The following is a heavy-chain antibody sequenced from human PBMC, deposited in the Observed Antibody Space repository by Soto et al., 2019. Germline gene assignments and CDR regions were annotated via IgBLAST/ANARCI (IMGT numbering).Heavy chain of an antibody. Sequence: GGSLRLSSAASGFTFSNYAMSWVRQAPGKGLEWVSALPERGSSPYYADSVKGRFTISRDNSRNTVYLQVNSLRIEDTAVYYCARRLTTTVTAMGYWGQGTPVTVSS. CDR3: ARRLTTTVTAMGY. V-gene: IGHV3-23*01. CDR2: LPERGSSP. CDR1: GFTFSNYA. J-gene: IGHJ4*02. D-gene: IGHD2-21*02.